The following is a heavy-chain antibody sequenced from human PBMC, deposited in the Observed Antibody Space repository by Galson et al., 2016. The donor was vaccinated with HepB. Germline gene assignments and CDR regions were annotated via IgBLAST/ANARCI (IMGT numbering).Heavy chain of an antibody. D-gene: IGHD2-8*01. CDR1: GGSISSSSYY. CDR3: ARDLRTRYASGPTHWFDP. CDR2: IYYTGNT. Sequence: SETLSLTCTVSGGSISSSSYYWGWIRQSPGKGLDWIGSIYYTGNTYYNPSLNSRFTISVDTSRNQFSLRLTSVTASDTAIYYCARDLRTRYASGPTHWFDPWGQGTLVTVSS. J-gene: IGHJ5*02. V-gene: IGHV4-39*07.